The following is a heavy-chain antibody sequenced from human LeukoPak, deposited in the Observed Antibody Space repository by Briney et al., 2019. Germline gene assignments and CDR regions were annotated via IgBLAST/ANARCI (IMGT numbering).Heavy chain of an antibody. D-gene: IGHD6-19*01. CDR2: INTNTGNP. CDR3: ARGYSSGWANWFDP. J-gene: IGHJ5*02. CDR1: GYTFTSYA. Sequence: ASVKVSCKASGYTFTSYAMNWVRQAPGQGLEWMGWINTNTGNPTYAQGFTGRFVFSLDTSVSTAYLQISSLKAEDTAVYYCARGYSSGWANWFDPWGQGTLVTVSS. V-gene: IGHV7-4-1*02.